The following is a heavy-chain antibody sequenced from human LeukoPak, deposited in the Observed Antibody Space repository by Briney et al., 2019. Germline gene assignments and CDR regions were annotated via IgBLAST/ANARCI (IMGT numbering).Heavy chain of an antibody. CDR2: ISGSGGST. Sequence: GGSLRLSCAASGFTSSSYAMSWVRQAPGKGLEWVSAISGSGGSTYYADSVKGRFTISRDNSKNTLYLQMNSLRAEDTAVYYCAKDQEGYYDSSGPDYWGQGTLVTVSS. CDR1: GFTSSSYA. D-gene: IGHD3-22*01. V-gene: IGHV3-23*01. CDR3: AKDQEGYYDSSGPDY. J-gene: IGHJ4*02.